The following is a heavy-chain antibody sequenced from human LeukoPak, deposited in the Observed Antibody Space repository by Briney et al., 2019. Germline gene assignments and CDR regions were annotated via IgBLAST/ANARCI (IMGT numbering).Heavy chain of an antibody. CDR2: IYPGDSDT. CDR1: GYSFTSYW. CDR3: ARRAYCSGGSCPNGFDI. D-gene: IGHD2-15*01. J-gene: IGHJ3*02. Sequence: GESLKISCKGSGYSFTSYWIGWVRQMPGKGLEWMGIIYPGDSDTSYSPSFQGQVTISADKSISTAYLQWSSLKASDTAMYYCARRAYCSGGSCPNGFDIWGQGTMVTVSS. V-gene: IGHV5-51*01.